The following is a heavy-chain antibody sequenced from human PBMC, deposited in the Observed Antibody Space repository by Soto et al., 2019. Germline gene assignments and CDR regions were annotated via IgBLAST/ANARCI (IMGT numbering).Heavy chain of an antibody. CDR3: ARVPVRCSSDICHPHSYYGFDV. V-gene: IGHV4-30-4*01. J-gene: IGHJ6*02. Sequence: XATLSLSCTVSGGSISSDDYSWSWMRQPPGKGLEWIGYIYYSGSTYYNLSLKSRLSISVGTSKSQFSLKLTSVTAADTAVYYCARVPVRCSSDICHPHSYYGFDVWGQGTTVTVSS. D-gene: IGHD2-2*01. CDR1: GGSISSDDYS. CDR2: IYYSGST.